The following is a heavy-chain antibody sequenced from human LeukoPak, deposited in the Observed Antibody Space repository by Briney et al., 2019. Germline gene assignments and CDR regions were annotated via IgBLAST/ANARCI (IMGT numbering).Heavy chain of an antibody. CDR2: IKGDGSST. V-gene: IGHV3-74*01. D-gene: IGHD5-18*01. Sequence: GGSLRLSCAASGFTFSSYWMHWVRHTPGKGLVWVSRIKGDGSSTSYADSVKGRFTISRDNAKNTLYLQMNSLRAEDTAVYYCARDGYSFGHDFDPWGQGTLVTVSS. J-gene: IGHJ5*02. CDR1: GFTFSSYW. CDR3: ARDGYSFGHDFDP.